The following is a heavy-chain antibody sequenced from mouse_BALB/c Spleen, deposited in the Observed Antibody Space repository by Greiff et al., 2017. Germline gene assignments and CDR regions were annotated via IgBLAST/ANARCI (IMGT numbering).Heavy chain of an antibody. CDR1: GYSFTSYW. CDR3: ARGDYDYDWYFDV. D-gene: IGHD2-4*01. Sequence: VKLMESGPQLVRPGASVKISCKASGYSFTSYWMHWVKQRPGQGLEWIGMIDPSDSETRLNQKFKDKATLTVDKSSSTAYMQLSSPTSEDSAVYYCARGDYDYDWYFDVWGAGTTVTVSS. CDR2: IDPSDSET. V-gene: IGHV1S126*01. J-gene: IGHJ1*01.